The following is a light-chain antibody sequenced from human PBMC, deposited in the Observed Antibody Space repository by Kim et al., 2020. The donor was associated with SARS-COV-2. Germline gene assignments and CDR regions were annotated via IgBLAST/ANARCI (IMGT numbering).Light chain of an antibody. J-gene: IGKJ1*01. V-gene: IGKV3-20*01. Sequence: SPGERATLSGRASQSVSNSYLAWFQQKPGQAPRLLMFGASNRATGIPDRFTGSGSGTDFTLTISRLEPEDFAVYFCQQYGSSPWTFGQGTKVDIK. CDR3: QQYGSSPWT. CDR2: GAS. CDR1: QSVSNSY.